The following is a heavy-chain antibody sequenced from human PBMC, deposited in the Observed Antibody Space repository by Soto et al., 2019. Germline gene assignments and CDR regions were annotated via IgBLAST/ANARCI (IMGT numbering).Heavy chain of an antibody. Sequence: SETLSLTCAAYGGSFSGYYWSWIRQPPGKGLEWIGEINHSGSTNYNPSLKSRVTISVDTSKKKFSLNLSSVTAADSAVYYCVRAAPRYCSGGSCYSGRGYWGQGTLVTVSS. CDR2: INHSGST. CDR1: GGSFSGYY. D-gene: IGHD2-15*01. V-gene: IGHV4-34*01. J-gene: IGHJ4*02. CDR3: VRAAPRYCSGGSCYSGRGY.